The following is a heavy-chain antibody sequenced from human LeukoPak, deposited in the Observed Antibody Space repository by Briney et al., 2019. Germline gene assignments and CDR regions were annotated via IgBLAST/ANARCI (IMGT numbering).Heavy chain of an antibody. D-gene: IGHD5-24*01. V-gene: IGHV3-48*01. J-gene: IGHJ3*02. CDR1: GFTFSSYS. Sequence: GGSLRLSCAASGFTFSSYSMAWVRQAPGKGLEWVSYISIRSSTIYYADSVKGRFTISRDNAKNSLYVQMNSLRAEDTAVYYCAKERDGYTHDAFDIWGQGTMVTVSS. CDR3: AKERDGYTHDAFDI. CDR2: ISIRSSTI.